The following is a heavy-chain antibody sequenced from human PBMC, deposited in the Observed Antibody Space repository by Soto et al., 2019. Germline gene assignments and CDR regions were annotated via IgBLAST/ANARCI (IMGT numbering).Heavy chain of an antibody. D-gene: IGHD4-17*01. CDR3: SPLPMSTTVLPDRFMDV. J-gene: IGHJ6*02. Sequence: EVQLVESGGGLVQPGGSLKLSCAASGFTFSDSPMHWVRQASGKGLEWVGRIRSKANNYATAYAASVKGRFTISRDDSKNTAYLQMNSLKIEDTAMYYCSPLPMSTTVLPDRFMDVWGQGTTVTVSS. CDR2: IRSKANNYAT. CDR1: GFTFSDSP. V-gene: IGHV3-73*01.